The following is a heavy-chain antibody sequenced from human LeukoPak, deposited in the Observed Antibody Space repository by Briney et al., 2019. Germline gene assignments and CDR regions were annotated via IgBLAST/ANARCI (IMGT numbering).Heavy chain of an antibody. D-gene: IGHD2-15*01. Sequence: PSETLSLTCTVSGGSISSSSYYWGWIRQPPGKGLEWIGSIYYSGSTNYNPSLKSRVTISVDTSKNQFSLKLSSVAAADTAVYYCAWGPTGSYYYMDVWGKGTTVTVSS. V-gene: IGHV4-39*07. CDR3: AWGPTGSYYYMDV. CDR1: GGSISSSSYY. CDR2: IYYSGST. J-gene: IGHJ6*03.